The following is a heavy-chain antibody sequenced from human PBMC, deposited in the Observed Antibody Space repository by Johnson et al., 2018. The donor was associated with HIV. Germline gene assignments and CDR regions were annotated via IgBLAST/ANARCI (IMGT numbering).Heavy chain of an antibody. CDR2: IRYDGSNK. D-gene: IGHD3-10*01. CDR1: GFTFSSYG. Sequence: VQLVESGGGVVQPGGSLRLSCAASGFTFSSYGMHWVRQAPGKGLEWVAFIRYDGSNKYYADSVKGRFTISRDNSKNTLYLQINSLRAEDTAVYYCAKEGVVGSYLGAFDIWGQGTMVTVSS. V-gene: IGHV3-30*02. CDR3: AKEGVVGSYLGAFDI. J-gene: IGHJ3*02.